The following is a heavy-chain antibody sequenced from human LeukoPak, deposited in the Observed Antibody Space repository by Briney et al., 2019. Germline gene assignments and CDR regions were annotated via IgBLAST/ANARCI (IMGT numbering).Heavy chain of an antibody. V-gene: IGHV4-34*01. D-gene: IGHD1-7*01. J-gene: IGHJ4*02. CDR3: ARGKRYNWNYVISGLFDY. Sequence: KPSETLSLTCAVYGGSFSGYYWSWIRQPPGKGLEWIGEINHSGSTNYNPSLKSRVTISVDTSKNQFPLKLSSVTAADTAVYYCARGKRYNWNYVISGLFDYWGQGTLVTVSS. CDR2: INHSGST. CDR1: GGSFSGYY.